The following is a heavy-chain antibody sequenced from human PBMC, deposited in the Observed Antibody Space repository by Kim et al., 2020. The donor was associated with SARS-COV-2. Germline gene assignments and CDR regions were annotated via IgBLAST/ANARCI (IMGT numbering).Heavy chain of an antibody. J-gene: IGHJ6*02. V-gene: IGHV3-30*04. Sequence: GGSLRLSCAASGFTFSSYAMHWVRQAPGKGLEWVAVISYDGSNKYYADSVKGRFTISRDNSKNTLYLQMNSLRAEDTAVYYCARDGVLEQQLVLVYGMDVWGQGTTVTVSS. CDR2: ISYDGSNK. D-gene: IGHD6-13*01. CDR1: GFTFSSYA. CDR3: ARDGVLEQQLVLVYGMDV.